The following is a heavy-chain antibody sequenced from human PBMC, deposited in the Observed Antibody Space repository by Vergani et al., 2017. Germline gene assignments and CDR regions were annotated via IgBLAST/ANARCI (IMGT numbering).Heavy chain of an antibody. D-gene: IGHD3-3*02. CDR3: ARSELIFGVVIRTFDY. Sequence: QVQLQESGPGLVKPSETLSLTCTVSGGSISSYYWSWIRQPAGKGLEWVSYISSSGDTIYFADSVKGRFTISRDKAKNSLFLQMNSLRAEDTAVYYCARSELIFGVVIRTFDYWGQGTVVTVSS. CDR2: ISSSGDTI. J-gene: IGHJ4*02. V-gene: IGHV3-11*01. CDR1: GGSISSYY.